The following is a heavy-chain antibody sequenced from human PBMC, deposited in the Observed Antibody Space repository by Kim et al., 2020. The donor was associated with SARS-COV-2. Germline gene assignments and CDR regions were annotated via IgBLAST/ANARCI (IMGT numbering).Heavy chain of an antibody. D-gene: IGHD1-26*01. Sequence: SETLSLTCTVSGGSISSYYWSWIRQPPGKGLEWIGYIYYSGSTGYNPSLKSRVTLSVDTSKNQFSLKLSSVTAADTAVYYCARVSPDGSYYPDYWGQGTLVTVSS. CDR3: ARVSPDGSYYPDY. CDR2: IYYSGST. J-gene: IGHJ4*02. CDR1: GGSISSYY. V-gene: IGHV4-59*13.